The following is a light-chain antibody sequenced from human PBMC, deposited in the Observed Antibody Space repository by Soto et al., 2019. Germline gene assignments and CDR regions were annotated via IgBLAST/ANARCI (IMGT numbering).Light chain of an antibody. V-gene: IGKV3-15*01. CDR1: QGVRGK. Sequence: EIVMTQSPATLSVSPGERVTLSCRASQGVRGKLAWYQQKPGQSPRLLIYDASIRATGIPAKFSGSGSGTEFTLTISRLQSEDFALYYCQQYSDWPPWTFGQGTKVEMK. J-gene: IGKJ1*01. CDR2: DAS. CDR3: QQYSDWPPWT.